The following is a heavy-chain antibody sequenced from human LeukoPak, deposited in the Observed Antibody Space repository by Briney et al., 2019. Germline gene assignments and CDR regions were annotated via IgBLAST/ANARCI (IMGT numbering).Heavy chain of an antibody. V-gene: IGHV1-69*04. CDR3: AGESSGSGSYYYGMDV. CDR2: IIPILGIA. D-gene: IGHD3-10*01. CDR1: GGTFSSYA. J-gene: IGHJ6*02. Sequence: SVKVSCKASGGTFSSYAISWVRQAPGQGLEWMGRIIPILGIANYAQKFQGRVTITADKSTSTAYMELSSLRSEDTAVYYCAGESSGSGSYYYGMDVWGQGTTVTVSS.